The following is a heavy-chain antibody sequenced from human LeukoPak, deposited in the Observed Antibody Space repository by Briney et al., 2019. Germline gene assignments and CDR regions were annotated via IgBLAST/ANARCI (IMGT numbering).Heavy chain of an antibody. CDR3: ARNRDGYNSFDY. J-gene: IGHJ4*02. D-gene: IGHD5-24*01. CDR2: IYYSGSS. Sequence: SQTLSLTCTVSGGSINNGGYYWSWIRQHPGKGLEWIGYIYYSGSSYYNPSLRSRVTISVDTSKNHFSLKLSSVTAADTAVYYCARNRDGYNSFDYWGQGALVTVSS. V-gene: IGHV4-31*03. CDR1: GGSINNGGYY.